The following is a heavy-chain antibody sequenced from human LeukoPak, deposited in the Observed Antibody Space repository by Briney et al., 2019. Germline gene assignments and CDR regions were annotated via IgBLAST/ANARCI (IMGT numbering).Heavy chain of an antibody. CDR1: GFTFNIYA. V-gene: IGHV3-23*01. D-gene: IGHD6-13*01. CDR3: ASLRDPYTGSWYDY. Sequence: GGSLRLSCAASGFTFNIYAMSWVRQAPGKGLEGVSAISSSGGSTYYADSVKGRFTISRDNSKNTLYLQMNSLRAEDTAVYYCASLRDPYTGSWYDYWGQGTLVTVSS. J-gene: IGHJ4*02. CDR2: ISSSGGST.